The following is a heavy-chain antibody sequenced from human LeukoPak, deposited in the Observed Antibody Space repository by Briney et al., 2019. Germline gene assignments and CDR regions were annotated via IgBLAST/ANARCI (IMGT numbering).Heavy chain of an antibody. V-gene: IGHV3-53*01. D-gene: IGHD6-6*01. J-gene: IGHJ5*02. Sequence: PGGSLRLSCAASGFTVSSNYMSWVRQAPGKGLEWVSVIYSGGSTYYADAVKGRFTISRDTSKNTLYLQMNSLRAEDTAVYYCARVKGSSSRWFDPWGQGTLVTVSS. CDR1: GFTVSSNY. CDR2: IYSGGST. CDR3: ARVKGSSSRWFDP.